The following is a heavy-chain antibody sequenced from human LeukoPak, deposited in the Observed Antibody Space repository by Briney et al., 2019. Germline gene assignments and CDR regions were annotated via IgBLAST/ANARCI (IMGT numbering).Heavy chain of an antibody. CDR1: GFTFSNYA. CDR3: ARRSGIAVAGAFDY. Sequence: GGSLRLSCAASGFTFSNYAMRWVRQAPGKGLEWVSGISGGGDSTYYADSVKGRFTISRDNSKNTLYLQMNSLRAEDTAVYYCARRSGIAVAGAFDYWGQGTLVTVSS. V-gene: IGHV3-23*01. CDR2: ISGGGDST. D-gene: IGHD6-19*01. J-gene: IGHJ4*02.